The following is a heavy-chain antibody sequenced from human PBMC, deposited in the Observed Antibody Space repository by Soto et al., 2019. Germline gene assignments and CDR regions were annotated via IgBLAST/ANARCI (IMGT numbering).Heavy chain of an antibody. CDR2: IYYRGST. CDR3: ARECGIVGATVAHY. V-gene: IGHV4-31*03. J-gene: IGHJ4*02. Sequence: QVQLQEAGPGLVKPSQTLSLTCSVSGGSISSGCCYWSRIRPQPGKGLEWIGYIYYRGSTYYNPSVKSRVTISADTSKNQSSLKLSSMTAAETAVYNCARECGIVGATVAHYWGQGTLVTVSS. D-gene: IGHD1-26*01. CDR1: GGSISSGCCY.